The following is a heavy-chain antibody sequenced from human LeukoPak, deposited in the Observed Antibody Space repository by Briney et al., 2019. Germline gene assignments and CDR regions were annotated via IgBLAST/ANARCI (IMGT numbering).Heavy chain of an antibody. CDR3: AKDQPTFRIAPAGLDY. Sequence: PGGSLRLSCAASGFTFSSYWMHWVRQAPGKGLVWVSRINSDGSSTSYADSVKGRFTISRDNAKNTLYLQMNSLRAEDTAMYYCAKDQPTFRIAPAGLDYWGQGTLVTVSS. CDR2: INSDGSST. CDR1: GFTFSSYW. J-gene: IGHJ4*02. V-gene: IGHV3-74*01. D-gene: IGHD6-13*01.